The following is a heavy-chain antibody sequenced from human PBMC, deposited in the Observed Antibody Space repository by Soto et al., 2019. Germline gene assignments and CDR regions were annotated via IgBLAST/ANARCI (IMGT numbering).Heavy chain of an antibody. Sequence: QVQLVQSGVEVKKPGASVKVSCKASGYTFIRHGISWVRQAPGQGLEWMGWISGKNGNTNYAQKLQGRVTLTTDTSTSTAYMELRSLRSDDTAVYYCARVSSSIVVDADYGMDVWGQGTTVTVSS. CDR3: ARVSSSIVVDADYGMDV. J-gene: IGHJ6*02. D-gene: IGHD2-15*01. CDR1: GYTFIRHG. CDR2: ISGKNGNT. V-gene: IGHV1-18*04.